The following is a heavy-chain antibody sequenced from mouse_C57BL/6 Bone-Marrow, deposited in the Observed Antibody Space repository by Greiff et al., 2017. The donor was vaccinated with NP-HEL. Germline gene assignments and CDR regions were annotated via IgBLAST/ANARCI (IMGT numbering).Heavy chain of an antibody. CDR2: IDPSASYT. CDR1: FYPFTSSW. CDR3: ARVADYGTSSWYFDV. D-gene: IGHD1-1*01. Sequence: QVQLQQPGAELVMPGASVKLSCKASFYPFTSSWLPLLTPRPGQGLEWLGEIDPSASYTNYNQKFKGKSTLTVDKSSSTAYMQLSSLTSEDSAVYYCARVADYGTSSWYFDVWGTGTTVTVAS. J-gene: IGHJ1*03. V-gene: IGHV1-69*01.